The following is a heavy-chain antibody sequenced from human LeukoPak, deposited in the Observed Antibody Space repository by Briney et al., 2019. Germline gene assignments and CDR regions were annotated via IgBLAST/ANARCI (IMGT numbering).Heavy chain of an antibody. V-gene: IGHV4-39*02. CDR1: GDSISSSTFS. D-gene: IGHD2-2*01. J-gene: IGHJ6*02. CDR3: ARLPLSTSYYYYGLDV. Sequence: SETLSLTCTVSGDSISSSTFSWGWIRQPPGKGLEWIGGMDYSGDTYDNESLKSRVTISVDTSKNHFSLELSAVTAADTAVYYCARLPLSTSYYYYGLDVWGLGTAVTVS. CDR2: MDYSGDT.